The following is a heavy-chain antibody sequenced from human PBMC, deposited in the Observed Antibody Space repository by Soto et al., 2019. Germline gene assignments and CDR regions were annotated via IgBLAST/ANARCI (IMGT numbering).Heavy chain of an antibody. J-gene: IGHJ4*02. V-gene: IGHV4-61*08. CDR2: IYYSGST. CDR3: ARRYGASFDY. Sequence: NPSETLSLTCTVSGGSISSGGYYWSWIRQPPGKGLEWIGYIYYSGSTNYNPSLKSRVTISVDTSKNQFSLKLSSVTAADTAVYYCARRYGASFDYWGQGTLVTVSS. CDR1: GGSISSGGYY. D-gene: IGHD4-17*01.